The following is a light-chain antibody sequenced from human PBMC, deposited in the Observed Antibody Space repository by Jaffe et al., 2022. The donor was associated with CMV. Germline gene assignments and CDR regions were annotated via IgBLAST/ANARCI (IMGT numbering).Light chain of an antibody. CDR3: QVWDSITDQEV. V-gene: IGLV3-21*01. J-gene: IGLJ2*01. Sequence: SYVLTQPPSVSVAPGETARITCGGSNIEGKAVHWYQQKSGQAPVLVIYYDDDRPSGISERFSGSNSGNTATLTISRVEAGEAADYYCQVWDSITDQEVFGGGTKLTVL. CDR1: NIEGKA. CDR2: YDD.